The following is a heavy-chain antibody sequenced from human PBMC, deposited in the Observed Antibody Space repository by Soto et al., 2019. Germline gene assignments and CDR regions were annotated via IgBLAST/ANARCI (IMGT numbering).Heavy chain of an antibody. CDR3: ARDLAAADY. J-gene: IGHJ4*02. V-gene: IGHV1-8*01. Sequence: ASVKVSCKASGYTFTSYDINWVRQATGQGLERIGWMNPNSGNTGYAQKFRGRVTMARDTSTSTVYMDLSSLRSDDTAVYYCARDLAAADYWGQGTLVTVSS. CDR2: MNPNSGNT. D-gene: IGHD6-13*01. CDR1: GYTFTSYD.